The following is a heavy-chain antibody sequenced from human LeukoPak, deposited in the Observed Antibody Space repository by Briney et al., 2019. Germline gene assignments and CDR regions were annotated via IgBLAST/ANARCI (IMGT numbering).Heavy chain of an antibody. CDR1: GGSISSSNW. V-gene: IGHV4-4*02. CDR2: IYHSGST. CDR3: ARDNVGAKTGVDY. Sequence: SETLSLTCAVSGGSISSSNWWSWVRQPPGKGLEWIGEIYHSGSTNYSPSLKSRVTISVDKSKNQFSLKLSSVTAADTAVYYCARDNVGAKTGVDYWGQGTLVTVSS. J-gene: IGHJ4*02. D-gene: IGHD1-26*01.